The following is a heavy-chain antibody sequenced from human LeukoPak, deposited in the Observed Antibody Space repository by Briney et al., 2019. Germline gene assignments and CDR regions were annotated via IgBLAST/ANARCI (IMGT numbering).Heavy chain of an antibody. V-gene: IGHV4-31*03. J-gene: IGHJ4*02. Sequence: TLSLTCTVSGGSISSGGYYWSWIRQHPGKGLEWIGYIYYSGSTYYNPSLKSRVTISVDTSKNQFSLKLSSVTAADTAVYYCVRVFSSGYYYEAFDYWGQGTLVTVSS. D-gene: IGHD3-22*01. CDR2: IYYSGST. CDR1: GGSISSGGYY. CDR3: VRVFSSGYYYEAFDY.